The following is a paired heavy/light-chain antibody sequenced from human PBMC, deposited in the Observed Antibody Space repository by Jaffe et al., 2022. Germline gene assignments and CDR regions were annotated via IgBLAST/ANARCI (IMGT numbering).Heavy chain of an antibody. CDR1: GASITGDTYY. J-gene: IGHJ3*02. CDR3: ARAPTYSSGSSDTFDI. CDR2: IFSTGIT. D-gene: IGHD3-10*01. V-gene: IGHV4-61*02. Sequence: QLQESGPGLVKPSQTLSLTCTVSGASITGDTYYWNWLRQPAGKGLEWIGRIFSTGITNYNPSLESRVTMSVDTSKNQFSLRLSSVTATETALYYCARAPTYSSGSSDTFDIWGQGTLVTVSS.
Light chain of an antibody. CDR3: QQANGVPLS. CDR1: QGIGTW. CDR2: GAS. Sequence: DIQMTQSPSSVSASLGDRVTITCRASQGIGTWLAWYQQKPGEAPNLLIYGASTLRGGVPSRFVGTGSGTDFTLTISSLHPEDFATYFCQQANGVPLSFGGGTKVEIK. V-gene: IGKV1-12*01. J-gene: IGKJ4*01.